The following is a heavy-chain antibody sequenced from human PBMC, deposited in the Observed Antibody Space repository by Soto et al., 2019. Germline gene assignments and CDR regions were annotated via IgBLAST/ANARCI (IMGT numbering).Heavy chain of an antibody. V-gene: IGHV5-51*01. J-gene: IGHJ4*01. CDR3: ARGGVWFGELMGY. Sequence: GESLKISCKASGYSFTSNWIGWVRQMPGKGLEWMGIIYPGDSDTRYRPSFQGQVTISVDKSISTAYLQWSSLKASDTAMYYCARGGVWFGELMGYWGHGISVTVSS. CDR2: IYPGDSDT. CDR1: GYSFTSNW. D-gene: IGHD3-10*01.